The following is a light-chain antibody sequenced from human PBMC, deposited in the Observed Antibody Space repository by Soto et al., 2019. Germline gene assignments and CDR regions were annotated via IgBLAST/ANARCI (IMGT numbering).Light chain of an antibody. J-gene: IGKJ1*01. CDR3: QQYNNWPPWT. V-gene: IGKV3-20*01. CDR1: QSVSSSY. Sequence: EIVLTKSPGTLSFSPGERATLTCRASQSVSSSYLAWFQQKPGQAPRLLIYGASSRATGIPDRFSGSGSGTDFTLTISRLAPEDFAVYYCQQYNNWPPWTFGQGTKVDIK. CDR2: GAS.